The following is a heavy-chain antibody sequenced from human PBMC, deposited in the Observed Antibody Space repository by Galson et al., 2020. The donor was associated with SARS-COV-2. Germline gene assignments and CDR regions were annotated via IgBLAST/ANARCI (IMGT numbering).Heavy chain of an antibody. Sequence: GSLRLSCAASGFTFSSYAMHWVRQAPGKGLEWVAVISYDGSNKYYADSVKGRFTISRDNSKNTLYLQMNSLRAEDTAVYYCASEEGLTTVTFHYCGMDVWGQGTTVTVSS. CDR1: GFTFSSYA. D-gene: IGHD4-17*01. J-gene: IGHJ6*02. CDR3: ASEEGLTTVTFHYCGMDV. V-gene: IGHV3-30-3*01. CDR2: ISYDGSNK.